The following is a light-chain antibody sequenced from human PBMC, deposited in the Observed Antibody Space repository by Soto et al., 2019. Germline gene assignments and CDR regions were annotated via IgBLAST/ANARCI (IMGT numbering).Light chain of an antibody. Sequence: QSVLTQPPSVSAAPGQKVTISCSGSSSNIGDNFVFWYQQLPGAAPKLLIYDSNKRPSGIPDRFSGSKSGTSATLGITGLQTGDEADYYCGTWDSSLSVGVFGTGTKLTVL. J-gene: IGLJ1*01. CDR3: GTWDSSLSVGV. V-gene: IGLV1-51*01. CDR2: DSN. CDR1: SSNIGDNF.